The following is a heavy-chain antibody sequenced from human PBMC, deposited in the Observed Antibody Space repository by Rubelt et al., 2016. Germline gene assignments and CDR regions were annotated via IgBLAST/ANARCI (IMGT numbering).Heavy chain of an antibody. CDR2: INHSGST. CDR3: ARRRRYSGSSYWYFDL. V-gene: IGHV4-34*01. Sequence: QVQLQQWGAGLLKPSETLSLTCAVYGGSFSGYYWSWIRQPPGKGLEWIGEINHSGSTNYNPSLKSRVTISVSTSKSQFSRKLRSVTAADTAVYYCARRRRYSGSSYWYFDLWGRGTLVTVSS. J-gene: IGHJ2*01. CDR1: GGSFSGYY. D-gene: IGHD1-26*01.